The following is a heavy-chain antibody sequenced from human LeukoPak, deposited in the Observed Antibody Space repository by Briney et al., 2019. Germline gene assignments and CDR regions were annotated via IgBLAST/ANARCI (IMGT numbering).Heavy chain of an antibody. D-gene: IGHD3-22*01. CDR2: INPNSGGT. CDR3: ARDAYYYDSSGYYRTRSYYYYYMDV. Sequence: ASVKVSCKASGYTFTGYYMHWVRQAPGQGLEWMGRINPNSGGTNYAQTFQGRVTMTRDTSISTAYMELSRLRSDDTAVYYCARDAYYYDSSGYYRTRSYYYYYMDVWGKGTTVTVSS. CDR1: GYTFTGYY. V-gene: IGHV1-2*06. J-gene: IGHJ6*03.